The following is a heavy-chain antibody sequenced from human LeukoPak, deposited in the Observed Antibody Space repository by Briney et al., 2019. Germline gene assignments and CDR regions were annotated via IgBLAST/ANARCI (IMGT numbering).Heavy chain of an antibody. Sequence: PGGSLRLSCAASGFTFSSYWMHWVRQAPGKGLVWVSRINSDGSSTTYADSVKGRFTISRDNAKNSLYLQMNSLRAEDTAVYYCARGIAAAGNPFDYYYYYMDVWGKGTTVTVSS. J-gene: IGHJ6*03. D-gene: IGHD6-13*01. CDR2: INSDGSST. V-gene: IGHV3-74*01. CDR3: ARGIAAAGNPFDYYYYYMDV. CDR1: GFTFSSYW.